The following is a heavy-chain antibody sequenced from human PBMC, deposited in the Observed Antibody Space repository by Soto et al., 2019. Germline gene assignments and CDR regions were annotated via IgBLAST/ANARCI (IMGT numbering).Heavy chain of an antibody. CDR1: SYSISSGFF. J-gene: IGHJ5*02. CDR3: ARDTNSLDL. V-gene: IGHV4-38-2*02. D-gene: IGHD2-8*01. Sequence: LSLTCVVSSYSISSGFFWAWIRQPPGKGLEWVGSIYHTGDTHYNPSLRSQVSMSVDTSKNQFSLRLTSLTAADTAVYFCARDTNSLDLWGRGILVTVSS. CDR2: IYHTGDT.